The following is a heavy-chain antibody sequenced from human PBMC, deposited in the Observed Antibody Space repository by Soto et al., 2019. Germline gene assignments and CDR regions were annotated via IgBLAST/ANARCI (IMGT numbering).Heavy chain of an antibody. D-gene: IGHD3-22*01. J-gene: IGHJ4*02. V-gene: IGHV4-31*03. CDR2: IYYSGST. Sequence: SETLSLTCTVSGGSVSSGGYYWSWIRQHPGKGLEWIGYIYYSGSTYYNPSLKSRVTISVDTSKNQFSLKLSSVTAADTAVYYCARDGRDYDSSGYYFGYWGQGTLVTVSS. CDR3: ARDGRDYDSSGYYFGY. CDR1: GGSVSSGGYY.